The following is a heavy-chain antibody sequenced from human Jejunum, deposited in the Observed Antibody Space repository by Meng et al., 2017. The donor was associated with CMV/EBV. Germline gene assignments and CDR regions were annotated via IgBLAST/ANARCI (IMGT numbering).Heavy chain of an antibody. J-gene: IGHJ6*02. CDR3: ARGTYDYWSGSKSFWKGYLTHGMDV. V-gene: IGHV3-7*01. CDR2: IKQDGREK. Sequence: WVRQAPGEGLEWVANIKQDGREKNYADSVKGRFSVSRDSSSVYLQMNNLRVEDTAVYYCARGTYDYWSGSKSFWKGYLTHGMDVWGQGTTVTVSS. D-gene: IGHD3-3*01.